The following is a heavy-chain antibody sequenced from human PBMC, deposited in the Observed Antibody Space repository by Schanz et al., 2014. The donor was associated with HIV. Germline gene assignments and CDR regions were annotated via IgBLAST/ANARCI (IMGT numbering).Heavy chain of an antibody. CDR2: ISFDGTFQ. D-gene: IGHD7-27*01. J-gene: IGHJ3*02. V-gene: IGHV3-30*13. CDR1: GFTFSDFG. CDR3: ARGAGDTDWGRI. Sequence: QVQLVESGGGVVQPGRSLRLSCAASGFTFSDFGMHWVRQAPGKGLDWVTFISFDGTFQYYADSVKGRFTISRDNSKNRLYLQMNSLRAEDTAVYYCARGAGDTDWGRIWGQGTLVTVSS.